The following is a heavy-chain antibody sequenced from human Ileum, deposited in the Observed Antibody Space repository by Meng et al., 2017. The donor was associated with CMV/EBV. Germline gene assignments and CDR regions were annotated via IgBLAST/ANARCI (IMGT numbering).Heavy chain of an antibody. D-gene: IGHD2-15*01. J-gene: IGHJ4*02. CDR2: IYYSWST. CDR3: ARVGPRYCSGGSCYSFDF. Sequence: SISSDGYYWTWGRRHPGKGLEWIGFIYYSWSTYYSPSLKSQITMSVDTSKNLFSLKLNSVTAADTALYYCARVGPRYCSGGSCYSFDFWGQGTLVTVSS. V-gene: IGHV4-31*01. CDR1: SISSDGYY.